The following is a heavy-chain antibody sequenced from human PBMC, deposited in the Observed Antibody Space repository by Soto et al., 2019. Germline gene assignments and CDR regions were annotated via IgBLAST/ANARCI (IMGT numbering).Heavy chain of an antibody. D-gene: IGHD6-19*01. Sequence: EVQLLESGGDLVQPGGSLRLSCAASGFTFSSYAMTWVRQAPGKGLGWVSVISGGGGSKYYADSVKGRFTISRDNSQNTLYLQMNSPRADVTAVYYCAKIRVGKDSSGGIRTVDFDLWGRGTLVTVSS. CDR1: GFTFSSYA. J-gene: IGHJ2*01. CDR2: ISGGGGSK. CDR3: AKIRVGKDSSGGIRTVDFDL. V-gene: IGHV3-23*01.